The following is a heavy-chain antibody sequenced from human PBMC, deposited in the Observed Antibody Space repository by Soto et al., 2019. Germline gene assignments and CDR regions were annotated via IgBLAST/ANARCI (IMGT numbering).Heavy chain of an antibody. D-gene: IGHD1-20*01. Sequence: GGSLRLSCAASGFTFRDYYMSWIRQAPGKGLEWVSYISSTGSYAKYADSVKGRFTISRDNAKNSLYLQMNSLRAEDTAVYYCGRDSSITPRPLDYWGQGTPFTSPQ. CDR3: GRDSSITPRPLDY. CDR1: GFTFRDYY. J-gene: IGHJ4*02. CDR2: ISSTGSYA. V-gene: IGHV3-11*06.